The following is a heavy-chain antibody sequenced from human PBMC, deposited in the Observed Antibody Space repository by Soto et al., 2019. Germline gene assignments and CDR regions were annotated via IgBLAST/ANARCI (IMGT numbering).Heavy chain of an antibody. J-gene: IGHJ4*02. CDR3: ARAGSYSSNFDY. CDR2: ISYDGSNK. D-gene: IGHD6-13*01. V-gene: IGHV3-30-3*01. Sequence: PGGSLRLSCAASGFTFSSYAMHWVRQAPGKGLEWVAVISYDGSNKYYADSVKGRFTISRDNSKNTLYLQMNSLRAEDTAVYYCARAGSYSSNFDYWGQGTLVTVSS. CDR1: GFTFSSYA.